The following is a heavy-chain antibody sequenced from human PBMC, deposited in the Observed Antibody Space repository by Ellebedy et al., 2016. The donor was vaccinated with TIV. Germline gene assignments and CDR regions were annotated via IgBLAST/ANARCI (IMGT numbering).Heavy chain of an antibody. CDR1: GFTFSNYA. CDR3: AKGRGGSSYSSLDV. J-gene: IGHJ6*02. Sequence: PGGSLRLSCAASGFTFSNYAMNWVRQAPGKGPEWVSVTSGSSDSSYYAASVKGRFTISRDNSQNTLYLQMNSLRAEDTAVYYCAKGRGGSSYSSLDVWGQGTTVTVSS. V-gene: IGHV3-23*01. CDR2: TSGSSDSS. D-gene: IGHD2-15*01.